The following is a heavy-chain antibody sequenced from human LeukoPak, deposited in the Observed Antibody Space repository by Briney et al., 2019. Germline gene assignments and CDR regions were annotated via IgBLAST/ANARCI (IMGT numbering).Heavy chain of an antibody. CDR1: GGTFSSYA. J-gene: IGHJ4*02. D-gene: IGHD4-23*01. CDR3: AREALTTVVTPGASDY. Sequence: SVKVSCKASGGTFSSYAISWVRQAPGQGLEWMGGIIPIFGTANYAQKFQGRVTITTDESTSTAYMELSSLRAEDTAVYYCAREALTTVVTPGASDYWGQGTLVTVSS. CDR2: IIPIFGTA. V-gene: IGHV1-69*05.